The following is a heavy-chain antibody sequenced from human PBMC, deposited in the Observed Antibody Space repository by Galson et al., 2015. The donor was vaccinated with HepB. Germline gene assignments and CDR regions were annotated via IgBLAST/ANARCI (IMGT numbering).Heavy chain of an antibody. Sequence: SLRLSCAVSGFIFSHYAMHWVRQAPGKGLEWVAVTSFDGSNKYYPDSVKGRFTISRDNSKNTLFLQMNSLRAEDTAVYYCARSYSGSWYYDYWGQGALVTVSS. CDR1: GFIFSHYA. D-gene: IGHD6-13*01. CDR2: TSFDGSNK. V-gene: IGHV3-30*04. CDR3: ARSYSGSWYYDY. J-gene: IGHJ4*02.